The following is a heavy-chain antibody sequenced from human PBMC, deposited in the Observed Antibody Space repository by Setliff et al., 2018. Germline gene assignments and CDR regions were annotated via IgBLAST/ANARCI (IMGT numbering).Heavy chain of an antibody. Sequence: GGSLRLSCAASGFTFSSYAMHWVRQASGKGLEWVAVISDDGINKYYADSVKGRFTISRDNSKNTLYLQVNSLRTGDTAVYFCAGGQGLYYFDSSGYYMDIWGHGALVTVSS. V-gene: IGHV3-30*01. CDR1: GFTFSSYA. D-gene: IGHD3-22*01. CDR2: ISDDGINK. J-gene: IGHJ4*01. CDR3: AGGQGLYYFDSSGYYMDI.